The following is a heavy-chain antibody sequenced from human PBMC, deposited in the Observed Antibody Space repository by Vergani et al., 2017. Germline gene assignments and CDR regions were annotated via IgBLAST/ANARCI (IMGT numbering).Heavy chain of an antibody. Sequence: QVQLVQSGAEVKKPGSSVKVSCKASGGTFSSYAISWVRTAPGQGLEWMGGIIPIFGTANYAQKFQGRVTITADESTSTAYMEVSSLISEDTAVYYCARYRVGAPLDAFDIWGQGTMVTVSS. V-gene: IGHV1-69*13. CDR1: GGTFSSYA. CDR3: ARYRVGAPLDAFDI. D-gene: IGHD1-26*01. CDR2: IIPIFGTA. J-gene: IGHJ3*02.